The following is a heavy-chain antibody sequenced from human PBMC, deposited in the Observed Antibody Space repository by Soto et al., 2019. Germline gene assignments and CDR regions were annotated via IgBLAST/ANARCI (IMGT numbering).Heavy chain of an antibody. CDR1: GYTFTSYG. Sequence: QVQLVQSGAEVKKPGASVKVSCKASGYTFTSYGISWVRQAPGQGLEWLGWISAHKGNTKYEQKLQGSVTMTTDTSTSTAYMELRSLRSDDTAVYYCARDLGGFPDYWGQGTLVTVSS. J-gene: IGHJ4*02. V-gene: IGHV1-18*01. D-gene: IGHD5-12*01. CDR2: ISAHKGNT. CDR3: ARDLGGFPDY.